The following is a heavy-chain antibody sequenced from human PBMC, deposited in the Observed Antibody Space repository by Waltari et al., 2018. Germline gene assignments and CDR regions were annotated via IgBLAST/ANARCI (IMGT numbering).Heavy chain of an antibody. CDR1: GFTFSRYA. J-gene: IGHJ5*02. Sequence: EVQMLESGGAWVQPGESLRLSCAASGFTFSRYAINWVSKAAGKGSEWFSTISGDGGTKYYANSVKGRFTLSRDNSKNMLYLQMNSLRAEDTAIYYCAKESDSYGNWFDPWGQGTLVTVSS. D-gene: IGHD4-17*01. CDR3: AKESDSYGNWFDP. V-gene: IGHV3-23*01. CDR2: ISGDGGTK.